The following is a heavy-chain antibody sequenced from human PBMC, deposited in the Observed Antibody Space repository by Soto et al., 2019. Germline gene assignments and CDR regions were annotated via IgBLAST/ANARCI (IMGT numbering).Heavy chain of an antibody. Sequence: PSETLSLTCTVSGGSISSYYWSWIRQPPGKGLEWIGYIYYSGSTNYNPSLKSRVTISVDTSKNQFSLKLSSVTAADTAVYYCASGGTSLDYWGQGTLVTVSS. J-gene: IGHJ4*02. D-gene: IGHD3-3*01. CDR2: IYYSGST. CDR3: ASGGTSLDY. CDR1: GGSISSYY. V-gene: IGHV4-59*08.